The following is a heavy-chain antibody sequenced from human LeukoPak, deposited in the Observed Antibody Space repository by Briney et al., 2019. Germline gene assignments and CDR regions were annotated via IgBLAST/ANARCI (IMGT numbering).Heavy chain of an antibody. Sequence: GGSLRHSCAASGFTFSSYTMNWLRQAPGKGLECVSYINSRGSTISYADSVKGRFTISRDNAKNSLYLQMNSLRAEDTAVYYCARYWSSWSADFWGQGTLVTVSS. CDR2: INSRGSTI. J-gene: IGHJ4*02. CDR3: ARYWSSWSADF. D-gene: IGHD6-13*01. V-gene: IGHV3-48*01. CDR1: GFTFSSYT.